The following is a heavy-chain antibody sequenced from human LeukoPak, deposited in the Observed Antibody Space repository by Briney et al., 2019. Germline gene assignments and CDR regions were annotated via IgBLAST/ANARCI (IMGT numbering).Heavy chain of an antibody. D-gene: IGHD3-10*01. Sequence: ASVKVSCKASGGTFSSYAISWVRQAPGQGLEWMGGIIPIFGTANYAQKFQGRVTITADESTSTAYMELSSLRSEDTAVYYCARALTMVRGNYYYMDVWGKGTTVTISS. CDR2: IIPIFGTA. CDR3: ARALTMVRGNYYYMDV. CDR1: GGTFSSYA. J-gene: IGHJ6*03. V-gene: IGHV1-69*13.